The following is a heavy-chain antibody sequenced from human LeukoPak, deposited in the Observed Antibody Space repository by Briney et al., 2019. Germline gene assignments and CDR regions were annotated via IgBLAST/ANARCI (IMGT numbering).Heavy chain of an antibody. V-gene: IGHV3-15*01. CDR1: GFTFSNAW. CDR2: IRSKSDAGTT. D-gene: IGHD1-7*01. CDR3: TTSTGTTLGYYYYGMDV. Sequence: PGGSLRLSCAASGFTFSNAWMSWVRQAPGKGLEWVGRIRSKSDAGTTDYAAPGKGRFTISREDSKSTLYLQLSSLKTEDTAVYYCTTSTGTTLGYYYYGMDVWGQGTTVTVSS. J-gene: IGHJ6*02.